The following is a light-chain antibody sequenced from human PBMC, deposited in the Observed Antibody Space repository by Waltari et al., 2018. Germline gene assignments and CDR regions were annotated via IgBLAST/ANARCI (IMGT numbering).Light chain of an antibody. CDR1: RSDVGSYNL. CDR3: CSYAGSSTSV. J-gene: IGLJ1*01. V-gene: IGLV2-23*02. CDR2: EVS. Sequence: QSALTQPASVSGSPGQSITISCTGTRSDVGSYNLASWYQQHPGKAPKLMIYEVSKRPSGVSNRFSGSKSGNTASLTISGLQAEDEADYYCCSYAGSSTSVFGTGTKVTVL.